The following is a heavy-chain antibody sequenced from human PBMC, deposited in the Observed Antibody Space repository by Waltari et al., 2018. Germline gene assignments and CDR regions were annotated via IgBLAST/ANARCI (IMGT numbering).Heavy chain of an antibody. CDR3: ARAPVGSGYYADY. CDR2: IYSGGST. Sequence: EVRLVEPGGGLIQPGGSLSLSCAAAGFTVSSHSISWVRQAPGKGLEWVSVIYSGGSTYYADSVKGRFTISRDNSKNTLYLQMNSLRAEDTAVYYCARAPVGSGYYADYWGQGTLVTVSS. V-gene: IGHV3-53*01. D-gene: IGHD3-3*01. CDR1: GFTVSSHS. J-gene: IGHJ4*02.